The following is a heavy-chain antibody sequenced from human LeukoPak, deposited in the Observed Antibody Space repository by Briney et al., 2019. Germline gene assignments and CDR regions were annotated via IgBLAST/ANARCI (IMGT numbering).Heavy chain of an antibody. CDR1: GYTFPGDY. Sequence: ASEKVSCKASGYTFPGDYMHWVRQAPGQGLEWMGRINPNSGGTHYAQKFQGRVTMTRDTSISTAYMGLSRLRSDDTAVYSCASYSGSGSYNYYYYYMDVWGKGTTVTVSS. D-gene: IGHD3-10*01. V-gene: IGHV1-2*06. CDR2: INPNSGGT. CDR3: ASYSGSGSYNYYYYYMDV. J-gene: IGHJ6*03.